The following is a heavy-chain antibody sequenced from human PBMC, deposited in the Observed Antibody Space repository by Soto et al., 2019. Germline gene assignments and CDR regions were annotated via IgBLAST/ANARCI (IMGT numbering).Heavy chain of an antibody. Sequence: PGESLKISCKGSGYSFTSYWIGWVRQMPGKGLEWMGIIYPGDSDTRYSPSFQGQVTISADKSSSTAYLQWSSLKASDTAMYYCARHPPSMAAAGTGWFDTWGQGTLVTVSS. CDR2: IYPGDSDT. J-gene: IGHJ5*02. V-gene: IGHV5-51*01. D-gene: IGHD6-13*01. CDR1: GYSFTSYW. CDR3: ARHPPSMAAAGTGWFDT.